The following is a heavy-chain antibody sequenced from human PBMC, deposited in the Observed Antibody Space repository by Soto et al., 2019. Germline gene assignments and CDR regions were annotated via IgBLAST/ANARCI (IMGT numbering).Heavy chain of an antibody. J-gene: IGHJ5*02. CDR1: GYTFTSYA. Sequence: QVQLVQSGAEEKKPGASVKVSCKASGYTFTSYAMHWVRQAPGQRLEWMGWINAGNGNTKYSQKFQGRVTMTRDTTASTAYMELSSLSSEDTAVYYGARGPSSSWPRNWFDPWGQGTLVTVSS. CDR2: INAGNGNT. D-gene: IGHD6-13*01. CDR3: ARGPSSSWPRNWFDP. V-gene: IGHV1-3*05.